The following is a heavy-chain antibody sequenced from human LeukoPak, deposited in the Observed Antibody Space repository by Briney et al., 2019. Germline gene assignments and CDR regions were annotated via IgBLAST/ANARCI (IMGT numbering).Heavy chain of an antibody. CDR2: ISHSGST. Sequence: SETLSLTCTVSGGSISSGSYYWSWIRQPPGKGLEWIGEISHSGSTNYNPSLESRVTISVDTSKSQFSLKLSAVTAADTAEYFCARKYCSTTSCSYAYDIWGQGTMVTVSS. V-gene: IGHV4-39*07. J-gene: IGHJ3*02. CDR1: GGSISSGSYY. CDR3: ARKYCSTTSCSYAYDI. D-gene: IGHD2-2*01.